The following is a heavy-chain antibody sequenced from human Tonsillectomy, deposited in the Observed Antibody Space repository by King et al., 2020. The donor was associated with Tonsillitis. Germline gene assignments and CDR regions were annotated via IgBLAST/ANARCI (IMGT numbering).Heavy chain of an antibody. CDR3: ARESMIADAFDI. V-gene: IGHV3-74*01. CDR2: INSDGSTT. Sequence: VQLVESGGGLVQPGGSLRLSCAASGFIFSSYWMHWVRQAPGKGLVWGSRINSDGSTTSYADSVKGRLTISRDNAKNTLCLQMNSLRDEDTAVYYCARESMIADAFDIWGQGTMVTVSS. CDR1: GFIFSSYW. D-gene: IGHD3-22*01. J-gene: IGHJ3*02.